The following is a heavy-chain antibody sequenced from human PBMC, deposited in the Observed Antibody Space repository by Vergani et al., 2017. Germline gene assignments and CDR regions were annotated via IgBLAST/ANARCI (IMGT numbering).Heavy chain of an antibody. CDR3: AMRVVPAANDY. D-gene: IGHD2-2*01. CDR2: IYYSGST. CDR1: GGSISSSSYY. V-gene: IGHV4-39*01. J-gene: IGHJ4*02. Sequence: QLQLQESGPGLVKPSETLSPTCTVSGGSISSSSYYWGWIRQPPGKGLEWIGSIYYSGSTYYNPSLKSRVTISVDTSKNQFSLKLSSVTAADTAVYYCAMRVVPAANDYWGQGTLVTVSS.